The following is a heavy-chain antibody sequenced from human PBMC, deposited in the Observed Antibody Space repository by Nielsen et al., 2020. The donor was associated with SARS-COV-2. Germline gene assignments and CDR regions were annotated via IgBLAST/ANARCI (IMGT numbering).Heavy chain of an antibody. CDR2: IKQDGSEK. CDR3: ARESSGYYFPDY. Sequence: GESLKISCVASGFSFSSHWMSWVRQAPGKGLEWVANIKQDGSEKYYVDSVKGRFTISRDNAKNSLYLQMSSLRAEDTAIYYCARESSGYYFPDYWGQGTLVTVSS. V-gene: IGHV3-7*03. D-gene: IGHD3-22*01. CDR1: GFSFSSHW. J-gene: IGHJ4*02.